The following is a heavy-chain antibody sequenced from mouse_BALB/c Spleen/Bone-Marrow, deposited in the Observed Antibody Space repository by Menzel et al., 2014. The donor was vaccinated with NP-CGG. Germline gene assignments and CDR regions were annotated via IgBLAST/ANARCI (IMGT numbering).Heavy chain of an antibody. D-gene: IGHD2-12*01. Sequence: VQLQQSGAELVRPGTSVKVSCKASGYAFTNYWIEWIKQRPGQGLEWIGVINPGSGGTNYNEKFKGKATLTADKSSSTAYMQLSSLTSDDSAVYFCARELARGMDYWGQGTSVTVSS. V-gene: IGHV1-54*01. J-gene: IGHJ4*01. CDR3: ARELARGMDY. CDR1: GYAFTNYW. CDR2: INPGSGGT.